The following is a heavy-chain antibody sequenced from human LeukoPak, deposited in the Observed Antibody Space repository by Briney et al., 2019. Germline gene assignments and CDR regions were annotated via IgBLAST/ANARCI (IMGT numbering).Heavy chain of an antibody. Sequence: PGGSLRLSCAASGFTFSSYSMNWVRQAPGKGLEWVSSISSSSSYIYYADSVKGRFTISRDNAKNSLYLQMNSLRADDTAVYYCARDTLYGDYGGGLDYWGQGTLVTVSS. CDR3: ARDTLYGDYGGGLDY. CDR1: GFTFSSYS. CDR2: ISSSSSYI. V-gene: IGHV3-21*04. D-gene: IGHD4-17*01. J-gene: IGHJ4*02.